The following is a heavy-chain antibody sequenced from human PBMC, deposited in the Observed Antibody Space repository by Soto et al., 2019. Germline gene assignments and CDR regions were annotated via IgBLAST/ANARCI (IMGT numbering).Heavy chain of an antibody. CDR3: ARARTSAWLDY. D-gene: IGHD6-19*01. CDR2: MNPNSGNT. J-gene: IGHJ4*02. Sequence: QVQLVQSGAEVKKPGASVKVSCKASGYTFTSYDINWVRQATGQGLEWMGWMNPNSGNTGYAQKFQGRVTMTRNTSISTAYLELSRLTSADTAVYYCARARTSAWLDYWGQGTLVTVSS. V-gene: IGHV1-8*01. CDR1: GYTFTSYD.